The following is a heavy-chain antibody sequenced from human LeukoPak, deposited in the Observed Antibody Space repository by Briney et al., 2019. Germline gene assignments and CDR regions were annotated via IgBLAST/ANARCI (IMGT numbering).Heavy chain of an antibody. CDR2: IRSKAYGGTT. D-gene: IGHD1-26*01. CDR1: GFTFGTHT. J-gene: IGHJ4*02. CDR3: TRGRRATHDY. V-gene: IGHV3-49*03. Sequence: GGSLRLSCTTSGFTFGTHTMHWFRQAPGKGLEWVGFIRSKAYGGTTEYAASVKGRFTISRDDSKSIAYLQMNSLKTEDTAVYYCTRGRRATHDYWGQGTLVTVSS.